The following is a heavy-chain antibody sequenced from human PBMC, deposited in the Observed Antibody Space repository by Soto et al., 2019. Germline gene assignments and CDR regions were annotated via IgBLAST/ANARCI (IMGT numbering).Heavy chain of an antibody. CDR2: IYVTGAV. CDR3: ARLRIATNNYKWFDP. D-gene: IGHD2-21*01. Sequence: PSETLSLTCSVSGAALNSGNYYWGWIRQVPGKGLEWIGHIYVTGAVDYNPSLRDRITISQDTSERQFSLNLRLVTAADTAVYYCARLRIATNNYKWFDPWGQGPLVTVSS. J-gene: IGHJ5*02. CDR1: GAALNSGNYY. V-gene: IGHV4-31*03.